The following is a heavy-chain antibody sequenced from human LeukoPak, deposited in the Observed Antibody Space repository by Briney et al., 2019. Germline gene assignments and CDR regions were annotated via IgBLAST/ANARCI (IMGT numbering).Heavy chain of an antibody. CDR3: ARDSNLGYYYGMGV. J-gene: IGHJ6*02. CDR1: GFTVSSNY. CDR2: IYSGGST. V-gene: IGHV3-53*04. Sequence: PGGSLRLSCAASGFTVSSNYMSWVRQAPGKGLEWVSVIYSGGSTYYADSVKGRFTISRHSSKNTLYLQMNSLRAEDTAVYYCARDSNLGYYYGMGVWGQGTTVTVSS.